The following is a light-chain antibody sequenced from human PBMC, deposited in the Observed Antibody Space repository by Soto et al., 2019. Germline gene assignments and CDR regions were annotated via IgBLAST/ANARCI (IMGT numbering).Light chain of an antibody. V-gene: IGLV1-44*01. CDR3: AAWDDGLNAPI. CDR1: SSNIGSNT. Sequence: QSVLTQPPSASGTPGQRVTISCSGSSSNIGSNTVNWYQQLPGTAPTLLIYSDNQRPSGVPDRFSGSKSGTSASLAISGLQSEDEADYSCAAWDDGLNAPIFGGGTKLTVL. CDR2: SDN. J-gene: IGLJ2*01.